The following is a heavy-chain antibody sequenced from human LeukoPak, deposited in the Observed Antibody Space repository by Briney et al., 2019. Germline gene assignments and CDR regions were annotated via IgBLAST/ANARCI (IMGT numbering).Heavy chain of an antibody. CDR1: GGSTSFYY. V-gene: IGHV4-59*01. J-gene: IGHJ4*02. D-gene: IGHD4-11*01. Sequence: SETLSLTCTVSGGSTSFYYWSWIRQPPGRGLEWIGYIHYTGITHSNPSLKSRVSMSVDTSKNQFSLKVTSVNAADTAIYFCARAGYSKYEDAFDIWGQGTLVTVSS. CDR2: IHYTGIT. CDR3: ARAGYSKYEDAFDI.